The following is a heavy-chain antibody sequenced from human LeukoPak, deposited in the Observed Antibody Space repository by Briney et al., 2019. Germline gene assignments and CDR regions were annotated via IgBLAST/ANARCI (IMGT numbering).Heavy chain of an antibody. CDR1: GGSFSGYY. CDR2: INHSGST. CDR3: ARHRFFDSSGYYYDFDY. J-gene: IGHJ4*02. V-gene: IGHV4-34*01. Sequence: SETLSLTCAVYGGSFSGYYWSWIRQPPGKGLEWIGEINHSGSTNYNPSLKSRVTISVDTSKNQFSLRLSSVTAADTAVYYCARHRFFDSSGYYYDFDYWGQGTLVTVSS. D-gene: IGHD3-22*01.